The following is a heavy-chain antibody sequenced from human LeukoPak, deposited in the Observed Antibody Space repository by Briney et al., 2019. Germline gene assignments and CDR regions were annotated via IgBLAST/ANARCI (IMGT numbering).Heavy chain of an antibody. V-gene: IGHV4-34*01. Sequence: PSETLSLTCAVYGGTFSGYYWSWIRKPPGKGLEWIGEINHSGSANYNPSLESRVTISVDTSKNQFSLKLSSVTAADTAVYYCARLSVVVTPYYYYGMDVWGKGTTVTVSS. CDR3: ARLSVVVTPYYYYGMDV. D-gene: IGHD2-21*02. CDR2: INHSGSA. J-gene: IGHJ6*04. CDR1: GGTFSGYY.